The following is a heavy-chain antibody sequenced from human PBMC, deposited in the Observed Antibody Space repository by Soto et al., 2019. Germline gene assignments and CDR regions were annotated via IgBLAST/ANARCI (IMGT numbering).Heavy chain of an antibody. Sequence: GESLKISCKTSGYRFSNYWIGWVRQMPGSGLEWLGLVYPGDSDARYGPSFEGQVTIAADESINTAYLQWSSLRASDTAMYYCARQIYDSDTGPNFQYYFDSWGQGTPVTVSS. CDR1: GYRFSNYW. D-gene: IGHD3-22*01. J-gene: IGHJ4*02. CDR3: ARQIYDSDTGPNFQYYFDS. CDR2: VYPGDSDA. V-gene: IGHV5-51*01.